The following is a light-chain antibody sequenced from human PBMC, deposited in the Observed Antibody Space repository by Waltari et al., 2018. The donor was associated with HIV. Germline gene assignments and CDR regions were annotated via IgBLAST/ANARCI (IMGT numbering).Light chain of an antibody. CDR3: FSYRSSSSFAV. CDR1: SSDIGGYNY. Sequence: QSALTQPASVSGPPGQSTTISCPGTSSDIGGYNYVSWYQQYPGKATRLIIYEVTSRPSGISNRFSGSKSGNTASLTISGLQTEDEAEYYCFSYRSSSSFAVFGTGTKVSVL. CDR2: EVT. J-gene: IGLJ1*01. V-gene: IGLV2-14*01.